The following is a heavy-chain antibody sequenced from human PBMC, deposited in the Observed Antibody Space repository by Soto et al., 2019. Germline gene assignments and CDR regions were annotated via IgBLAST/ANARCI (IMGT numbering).Heavy chain of an antibody. J-gene: IGHJ6*02. Sequence: ASVKVSCKASGYTFTSYGISWVRQAPGQGLEWMGWNSAYNGNTNYAQKLQGRVTMTTDTSTSTAYMELRSLRSDDAAVYYCARLMPYYYDSSGYYQDYYYYGMDVWGQGTTVTVSS. CDR1: GYTFTSYG. CDR2: NSAYNGNT. V-gene: IGHV1-18*01. CDR3: ARLMPYYYDSSGYYQDYYYYGMDV. D-gene: IGHD3-22*01.